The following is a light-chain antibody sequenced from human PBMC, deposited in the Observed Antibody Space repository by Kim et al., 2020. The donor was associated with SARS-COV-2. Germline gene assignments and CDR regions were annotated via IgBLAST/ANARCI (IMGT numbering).Light chain of an antibody. Sequence: SSELTQDPAVSVALGQTVRITCQGDSLRSYYASWYQQKPGQAPVLVIYGKNNRPSGIPDRFSGSSSGNTASLTITGAQAEDEADYYCNSRDSSGNLVVFGGGTLLTVL. CDR1: SLRSYY. CDR3: NSRDSSGNLVV. J-gene: IGLJ2*01. CDR2: GKN. V-gene: IGLV3-19*01.